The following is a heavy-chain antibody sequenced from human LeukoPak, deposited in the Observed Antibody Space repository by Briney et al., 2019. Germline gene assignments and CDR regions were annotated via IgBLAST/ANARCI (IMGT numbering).Heavy chain of an antibody. CDR1: GYSFTSYW. J-gene: IGHJ3*02. CDR2: IYPGDSDT. V-gene: IGHV5-51*01. Sequence: GESLKISCKGSGYSFTSYWIGWVRQMPGKGLEWMGIIYPGDSDTRYSPSFQGQVTISADKSISTAYLQWSSLKASDTAMYYGASPLLNDYGDYGEDAFDIWGQGTMVTVSS. D-gene: IGHD4-17*01. CDR3: ASPLLNDYGDYGEDAFDI.